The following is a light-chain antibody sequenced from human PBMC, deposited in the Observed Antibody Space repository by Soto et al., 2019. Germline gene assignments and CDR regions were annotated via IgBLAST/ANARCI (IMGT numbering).Light chain of an antibody. J-gene: IGLJ1*01. CDR3: SSYTSSTAYV. Sequence: ALTQPASVSGSPGQSITISCTGTSSDVGGYNYVSWYQLHPGKAPKLMVYEVSNRPSGVSNRFSGSKSGNTASLTISGLQAEDEADYYCSSYTSSTAYVFGTGTKVNV. CDR2: EVS. V-gene: IGLV2-14*01. CDR1: SSDVGGYNY.